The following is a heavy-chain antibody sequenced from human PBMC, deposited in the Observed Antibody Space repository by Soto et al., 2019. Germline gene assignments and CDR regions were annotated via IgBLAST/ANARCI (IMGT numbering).Heavy chain of an antibody. J-gene: IGHJ5*02. CDR3: VRTARQGAVAPHWFDR. CDR1: GASIRSTDYY. D-gene: IGHD2-21*02. V-gene: IGHV4-30-4*01. CDR2: VYYAGST. Sequence: SETLSLTCTVSGASIRSTDYYWSWIRQAPGKGLEWIGYVYYAGSTYYNPSLMSRLTISVDTSKNQFSLKLTSVTAAETAVYYCVRTARQGAVAPHWFDRWGQGTQVTVSS.